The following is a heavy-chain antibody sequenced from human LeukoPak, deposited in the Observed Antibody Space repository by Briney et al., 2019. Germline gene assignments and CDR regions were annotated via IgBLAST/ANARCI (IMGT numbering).Heavy chain of an antibody. CDR3: AKDLSRAKYYYDSSGVDY. Sequence: GGSLRLSCAASGFTFSSYGMHWVRQAPGKGLEWVAVISYDGSNKYYADSVKGRFTISRDNSKNTLYLQMNSLRAEDTAVYYCAKDLSRAKYYYDSSGVDYWGQGTLVTVSS. CDR1: GFTFSSYG. CDR2: ISYDGSNK. D-gene: IGHD3-22*01. V-gene: IGHV3-30*18. J-gene: IGHJ4*02.